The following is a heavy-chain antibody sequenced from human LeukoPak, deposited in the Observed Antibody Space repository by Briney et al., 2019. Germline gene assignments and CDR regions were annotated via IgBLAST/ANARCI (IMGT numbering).Heavy chain of an antibody. CDR2: ISYDGSNK. CDR3: AKDRLGATRGGFDY. CDR1: GFTFSSYA. V-gene: IGHV3-30*04. D-gene: IGHD1-26*01. J-gene: IGHJ4*02. Sequence: PGGSLRLSCAASGFTFSSYAMHWIRQAPGKGLEWVAVISYDGSNKYYADSVKGRFTISRDNSKNTLYLQMNSLRAEDTAVYYCAKDRLGATRGGFDYWGQGTLVTVSS.